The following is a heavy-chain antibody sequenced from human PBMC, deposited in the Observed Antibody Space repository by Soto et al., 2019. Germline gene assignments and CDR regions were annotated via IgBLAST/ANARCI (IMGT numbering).Heavy chain of an antibody. Sequence: GGSLRLSCAASRLTFSDFAMAWVRQAPGKGLEWVSSASGSGSGTYYADSVKGRFTISRDNSKNTLFLHMTNLRAGDTALYFCAKGRPGVAAAPDYWGQGTLVTVSS. CDR1: RLTFSDFA. V-gene: IGHV3-23*01. CDR2: ASGSGSGT. D-gene: IGHD2-21*01. CDR3: AKGRPGVAAAPDY. J-gene: IGHJ4*02.